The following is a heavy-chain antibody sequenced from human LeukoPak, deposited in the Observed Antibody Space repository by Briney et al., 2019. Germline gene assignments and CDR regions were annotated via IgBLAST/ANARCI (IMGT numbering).Heavy chain of an antibody. J-gene: IGHJ4*02. CDR2: INHSGST. D-gene: IGHD3-3*01. V-gene: IGHV4-34*01. CDR1: GGSFSGYY. Sequence: TPSETLSLTCAVYGGSFSGYYWSWIRQPPGKGLEWIGEINHSGSTNYNPSLKSRVTISVDTSKNQFSLKLSSVTAADTAVYYCARGRTRQFGVVIMFDYWGQGTLVTVSS. CDR3: ARGRTRQFGVVIMFDY.